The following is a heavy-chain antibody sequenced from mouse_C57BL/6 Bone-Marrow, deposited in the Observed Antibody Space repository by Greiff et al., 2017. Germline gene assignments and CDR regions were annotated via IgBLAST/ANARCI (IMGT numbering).Heavy chain of an antibody. Sequence: EVKLMESGGGLVKPGGSLKLSCAASGFTFSSYAMSWVRQTPEKRLEWVATISDGGSYTYYPDNVKGRFTISRDNAKNNLYLQMSHLKSEDTAMYYCATAQANYWGQGTTLTVSS. J-gene: IGHJ2*01. CDR1: GFTFSSYA. D-gene: IGHD3-2*02. V-gene: IGHV5-4*03. CDR2: ISDGGSYT. CDR3: ATAQANY.